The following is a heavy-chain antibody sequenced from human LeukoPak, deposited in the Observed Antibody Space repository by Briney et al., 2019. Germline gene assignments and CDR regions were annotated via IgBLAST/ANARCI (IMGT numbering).Heavy chain of an antibody. CDR2: INPNSGGT. Sequence: ASVKVSCKASGYTFTGYYMHWVRQAPGQGLEWMGWINPNSGGTNYAQKFQGRVTMTRDTSISTAYMELSRLRSDDTAVYYCARDLRTYYYGSGDYWGQGTLVTVPS. CDR1: GYTFTGYY. D-gene: IGHD3-10*01. V-gene: IGHV1-2*02. J-gene: IGHJ4*02. CDR3: ARDLRTYYYGSGDY.